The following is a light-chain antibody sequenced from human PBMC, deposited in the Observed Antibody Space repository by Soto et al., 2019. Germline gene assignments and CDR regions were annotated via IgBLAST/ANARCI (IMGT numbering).Light chain of an antibody. CDR2: GAS. CDR1: QSVTRN. J-gene: IGKJ5*01. CDR3: QQYGNSIPIT. V-gene: IGKV3-20*01. Sequence: EIVMTQSPATLSVSPGERPTLSCRASQSVTRNLAWYQQKPGQAPRLLIYGASSRATGIPDRFSGSGSGTDFTLTISRLEPEDFAVYYCQQYGNSIPITFGQGTRLEIK.